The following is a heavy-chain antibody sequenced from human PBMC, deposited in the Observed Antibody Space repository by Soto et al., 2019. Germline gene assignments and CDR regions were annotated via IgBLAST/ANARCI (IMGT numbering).Heavy chain of an antibody. CDR2: ISYDGSNK. D-gene: IGHD3-10*01. Sequence: GGSLRLSCAASGFTFSSYAMHWVRQAPGKGLEWVAVISYDGSNKYYADSVKGRFTISRDNSKNTLYLQMNSLRAEDTAVYYCARVPVWSGYYYHYGMDVWGQGTTVTVSS. CDR3: ARVPVWSGYYYHYGMDV. V-gene: IGHV3-30-3*01. J-gene: IGHJ6*02. CDR1: GFTFSSYA.